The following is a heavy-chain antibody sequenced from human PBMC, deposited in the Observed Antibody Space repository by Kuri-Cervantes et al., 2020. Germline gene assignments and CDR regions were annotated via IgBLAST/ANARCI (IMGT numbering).Heavy chain of an antibody. CDR3: ARDQANYYDRSSRFDP. V-gene: IGHV4-31*02. Sequence: SWIRQHPGKGLEWIGYIYYSGSTYYNPSLKSRVTISVDTSKNQFSLKLSSVTAADTAVYYCARDQANYYDRSSRFDPWGQGTLVTVSS. D-gene: IGHD3-22*01. CDR2: IYYSGST. J-gene: IGHJ5*02.